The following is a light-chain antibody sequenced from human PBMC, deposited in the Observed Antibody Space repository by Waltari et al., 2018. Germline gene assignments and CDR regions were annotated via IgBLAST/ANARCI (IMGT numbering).Light chain of an antibody. V-gene: IGLV1-44*01. CDR1: SSNIGTNT. J-gene: IGLJ3*02. Sequence: QSVLTQPPSASGTPGQRVTISCSGSSSNIGTNTVNWYQQRPGTAPKLLIYRNRQRPPGGPDRVSGSKSGTSASLAISGLQSEDEADYYCAAWDDSWVFGGGTKLTVL. CDR3: AAWDDSWV. CDR2: RNR.